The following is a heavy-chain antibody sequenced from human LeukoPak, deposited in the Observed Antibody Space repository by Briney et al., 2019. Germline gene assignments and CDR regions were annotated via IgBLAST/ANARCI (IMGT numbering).Heavy chain of an antibody. CDR1: RFTFSSYT. Sequence: GGSLRLSCAASRFTFSSYTMHWVRQAPGKGLEWVAIISYDGSSKYYADSVKGRFTLSRDNAENSVYLQINSLRAEDTAVYYCVRQMVGASFDYWGQGTLVTVSS. V-gene: IGHV3-30*04. CDR3: VRQMVGASFDY. J-gene: IGHJ4*02. CDR2: ISYDGSSK. D-gene: IGHD1-26*01.